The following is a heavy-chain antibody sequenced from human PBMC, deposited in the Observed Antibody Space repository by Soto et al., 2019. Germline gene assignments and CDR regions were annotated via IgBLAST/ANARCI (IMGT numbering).Heavy chain of an antibody. CDR2: ISAYNGNT. J-gene: IGHJ4*02. CDR1: GYTFTSFG. CDR3: ARTPTRGYSYVTDY. V-gene: IGHV1-18*04. Sequence: ASVKGSCKASGYTFTSFGISWVRQASGQGLEWMGWISAYNGNTNYAQKLQGRVTMTTDTSTSTAYMELRSLRSDDTAVYYCARTPTRGYSYVTDYWGQGTLVTVSS. D-gene: IGHD5-18*01.